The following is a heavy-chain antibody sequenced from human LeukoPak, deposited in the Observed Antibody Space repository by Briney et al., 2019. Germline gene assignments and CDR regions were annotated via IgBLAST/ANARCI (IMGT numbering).Heavy chain of an antibody. CDR1: GFTFSSYG. CDR2: IWYDGSNK. D-gene: IGHD5-18*01. CDR3: AKESSRYSYGSPFDY. V-gene: IGHV3-33*06. Sequence: GGSLRLSCAASGFTFSSYGMHWVRQAPGKGLEWVAVIWYDGSNKYYADSVKGRFTISRDNYKNTLYLQMTSLRAEDTAVYYCAKESSRYSYGSPFDYWGQGTLVTVSS. J-gene: IGHJ4*02.